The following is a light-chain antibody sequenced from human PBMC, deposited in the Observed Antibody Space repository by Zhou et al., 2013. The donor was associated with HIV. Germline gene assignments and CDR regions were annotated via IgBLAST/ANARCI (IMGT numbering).Light chain of an antibody. CDR1: QSINRW. V-gene: IGKV1-5*03. J-gene: IGKJ2*01. CDR2: KAS. Sequence: DIQMTQSPSTLSASVGDRVTITCRASQSINRWLAWYQQKPGKAPKLLIYKASNLESGVPSRFSGSGSGTDFTLTISSLQPDDFATYYCQPYDSHPYTFGQGTKVEIK. CDR3: QPYDSHPYT.